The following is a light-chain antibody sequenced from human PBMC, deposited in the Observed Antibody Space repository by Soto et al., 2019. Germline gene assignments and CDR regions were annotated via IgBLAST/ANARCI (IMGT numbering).Light chain of an antibody. CDR1: QTVYYY. CDR3: VQLSTWPWT. Sequence: EIVLTQSPATLSLSPGERGTLSCRASQTVYYYVAWYQQKPGQAPRLLIYDESNRAAGIPARFSGSGSGTQLTLTISRLEPEDFAVYYCVQLSTWPWTVGQGTKVEIK. CDR2: DES. V-gene: IGKV3-11*01. J-gene: IGKJ1*01.